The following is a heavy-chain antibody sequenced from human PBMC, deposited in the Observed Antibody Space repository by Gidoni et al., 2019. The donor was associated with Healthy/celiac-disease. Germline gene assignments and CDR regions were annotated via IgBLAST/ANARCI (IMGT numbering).Heavy chain of an antibody. CDR1: GFTFSSYS. Sequence: EVQLVESGGGLVKPGGSLRLSCAASGFTFSSYSMNWVRQAPGKGLEWGSSISSSSSYIYYADSVKGRFTISRDNAKNSLYLQMNSLRAEDTAVYYCARDFSGYDSAKIDYWGQGTLVTVSS. J-gene: IGHJ4*02. V-gene: IGHV3-21*01. CDR3: ARDFSGYDSAKIDY. D-gene: IGHD5-12*01. CDR2: ISSSSSYI.